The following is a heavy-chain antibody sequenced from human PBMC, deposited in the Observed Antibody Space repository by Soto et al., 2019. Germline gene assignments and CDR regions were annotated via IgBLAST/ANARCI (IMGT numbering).Heavy chain of an antibody. V-gene: IGHV3-15*01. D-gene: IGHD3-10*01. CDR2: TKSKNDGGTT. Sequence: VQLVESGGGSVKPGGSLRLSCAASGFTFSNGWMGWVRQAPGKGLEWVGRTKSKNDGGTTDYAAPVKGRFAISRDDSRKTFFLQMNSLKTEDPGVHFCSTDRGITLPPLFDFWGQGTLVTVSS. CDR3: STDRGITLPPLFDF. J-gene: IGHJ4*02. CDR1: GFTFSNGW.